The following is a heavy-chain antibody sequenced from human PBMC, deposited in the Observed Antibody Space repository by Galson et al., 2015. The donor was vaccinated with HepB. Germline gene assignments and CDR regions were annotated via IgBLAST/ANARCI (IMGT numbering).Heavy chain of an antibody. D-gene: IGHD4-11*01. V-gene: IGHV3-74*01. CDR1: GFTFSSYW. CDR2: IYGDGSSI. Sequence: SLRLSCAASGFTFSSYWMHWVRQVPGEGLMWVSRIYGDGSSISYADSVKGRFTISRDNAKNTLYLQMNSLRVEDTGVYYCARALPSTYRQLDVWGQGTTVTVSS. J-gene: IGHJ6*02. CDR3: ARALPSTYRQLDV.